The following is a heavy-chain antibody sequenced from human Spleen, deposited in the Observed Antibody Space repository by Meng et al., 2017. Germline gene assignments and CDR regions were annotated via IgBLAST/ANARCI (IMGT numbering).Heavy chain of an antibody. Sequence: GESLKISCKASGYTFSTYWIGWVRQVPGKGLEWMGTIYPGDSDTRYSPSFQGQVTFSADKSTSTAYLQWSSLKASDTAMYHCAKAENYDILTGYYFWGQGTLVTVSS. CDR2: IYPGDSDT. D-gene: IGHD3-9*01. CDR1: GYTFSTYW. J-gene: IGHJ4*02. V-gene: IGHV5-51*01. CDR3: AKAENYDILTGYYF.